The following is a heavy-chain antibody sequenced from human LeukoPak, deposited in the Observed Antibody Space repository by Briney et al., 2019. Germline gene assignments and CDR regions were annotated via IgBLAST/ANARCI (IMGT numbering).Heavy chain of an antibody. Sequence: GGSLRLSCAASGFTFSSYAMHWVRQAPGQGLEGVAVISYDGSNKYYADSVKGRFTISRDNSKNTLYLQMNSLRAEDTAVYYCARDRYYYEMGRGLDYWGQGTLVTVSS. CDR2: ISYDGSNK. D-gene: IGHD3-22*01. CDR1: GFTFSSYA. CDR3: ARDRYYYEMGRGLDY. V-gene: IGHV3-30*04. J-gene: IGHJ4*02.